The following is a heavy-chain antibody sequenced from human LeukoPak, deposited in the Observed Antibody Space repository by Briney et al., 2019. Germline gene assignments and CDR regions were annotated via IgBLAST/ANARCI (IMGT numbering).Heavy chain of an antibody. V-gene: IGHV3-23*01. Sequence: GGSLRLSCAASGISFRKYAMSWVRHAAERGREWVSSLRSNDETFYDASVKGRFPLPRDDSRNTVYLQLNNLRVEDTAIYYCPRASWVSDPDTVRWGQGTQPTVSS. J-gene: IGHJ4*02. CDR2: LRSNDET. CDR3: PRASWVSDPDTVR. D-gene: IGHD5-18*01. CDR1: GISFRKYA.